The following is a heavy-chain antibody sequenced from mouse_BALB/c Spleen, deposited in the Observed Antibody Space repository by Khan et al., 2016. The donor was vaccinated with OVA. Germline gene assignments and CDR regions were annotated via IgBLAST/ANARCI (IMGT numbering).Heavy chain of an antibody. Sequence: QVQLKESGAELVRPGASVKLSCKTSGYIFTSYWIHWLKQRSGQGLEWIAMIYPGTDNTYYNEKLKDKATLTADKSSSTAYMQLSSLKSEDSAVYFCAREEALYYFDYWGQGTTLTVSS. CDR1: GYIFTSYW. V-gene: IGHV1-76*01. CDR3: AREEALYYFDY. J-gene: IGHJ2*01. CDR2: IYPGTDNT. D-gene: IGHD3-2*02.